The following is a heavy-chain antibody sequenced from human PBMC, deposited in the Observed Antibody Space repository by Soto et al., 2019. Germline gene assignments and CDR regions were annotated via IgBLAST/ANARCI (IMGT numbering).Heavy chain of an antibody. Sequence: LRLSCAASGFTFSSYDMHWVRQATGKGLEWVSAIGTAGDTYYPGSVKGRFTISRENAKNSLYLQMNSLRAGDTAVYYCARGGRTGMDYYYYYYGMDVWGQGTTVTVSS. V-gene: IGHV3-13*01. J-gene: IGHJ6*02. D-gene: IGHD3-9*01. CDR2: IGTAGDT. CDR1: GFTFSSYD. CDR3: ARGGRTGMDYYYYYYGMDV.